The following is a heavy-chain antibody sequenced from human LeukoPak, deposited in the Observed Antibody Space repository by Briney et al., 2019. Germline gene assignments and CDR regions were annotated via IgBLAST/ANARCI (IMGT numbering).Heavy chain of an antibody. D-gene: IGHD3-22*01. CDR3: ARQTYYYDSSGYQPYFDY. J-gene: IGHJ4*02. CDR1: GFTFSSYS. CDR2: FISSSSTI. Sequence: PGGSLRLSCAASGFTFSSYSMNWVRQAPGKGLSGVSYFISSSSTIYYADSVKGRFTISRDNAKNSLYLQMNSLRAEDTAVYYCARQTYYYDSSGYQPYFDYWGQGTLVTVSS. V-gene: IGHV3-48*04.